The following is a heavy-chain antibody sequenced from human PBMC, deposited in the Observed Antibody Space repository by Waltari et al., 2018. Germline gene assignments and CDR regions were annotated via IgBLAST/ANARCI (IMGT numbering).Heavy chain of an antibody. CDR2: DSHSGGT. CDR3: ARGGFDTNSYFDL. V-gene: IGHV4-38-2*01. Sequence: QVQLHESGPGLGKPSEPLSLTCAVSGYPLGSGFSCGWIPHPPGKDVEWMGRDSHSGGTFYNPSLKSRVTISMDTSKNQLSLKVTSVTAADTAIYYCARGGFDTNSYFDLWGRGTLVTVSS. J-gene: IGHJ2*01. D-gene: IGHD2-8*01. CDR1: GYPLGSGFS.